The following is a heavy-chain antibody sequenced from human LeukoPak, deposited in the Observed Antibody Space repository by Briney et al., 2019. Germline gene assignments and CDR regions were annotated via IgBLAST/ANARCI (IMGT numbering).Heavy chain of an antibody. CDR1: GFTFSSYS. CDR2: ISSSSSYI. D-gene: IGHD6-19*01. CDR3: ARDQWLAVGDY. J-gene: IGHJ4*02. Sequence: GGSLRLSCAASGFTFSSYSMNWVHQAPGKGLEWVSSISSSSSYIYYADSVKGRFTISRDNAKNSLYLQMNSLRAEDTAVYYCARDQWLAVGDYWGQGTLVTVSS. V-gene: IGHV3-21*01.